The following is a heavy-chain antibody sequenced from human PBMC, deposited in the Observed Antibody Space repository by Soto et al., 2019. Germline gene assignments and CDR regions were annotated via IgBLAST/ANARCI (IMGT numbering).Heavy chain of an antibody. CDR1: GFTFSSYA. CDR2: ISYDGSNK. Sequence: QVQLVESGGGVVQPGRSLRLSCAASGFTFSSYAMHWVRQAPGKGLEWVAVISYDGSNKYYADSVKGRFTISRDNSKNTLYLQMNSLRAEDTAVYYCARSLCGSCYSDCCGMDVWGQGTTVSVSS. CDR3: ARSLCGSCYSDCCGMDV. D-gene: IGHD2-15*01. V-gene: IGHV3-30-3*01. J-gene: IGHJ6*02.